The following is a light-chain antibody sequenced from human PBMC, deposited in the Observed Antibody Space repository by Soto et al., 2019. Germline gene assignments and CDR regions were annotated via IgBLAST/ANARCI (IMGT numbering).Light chain of an antibody. J-gene: IGKJ3*01. CDR3: QQRSNWPT. Sequence: EIVLTQSPATLSLSPGERATLSCRASQGVSSYLAWYQQKPGQAPRLLIYDASNRATGIPARFSGSGPGTDFTLTISSLEPEDFAVYYCQQRSNWPTFGRGTKVDIK. V-gene: IGKV3D-11*01. CDR1: QGVSSY. CDR2: DAS.